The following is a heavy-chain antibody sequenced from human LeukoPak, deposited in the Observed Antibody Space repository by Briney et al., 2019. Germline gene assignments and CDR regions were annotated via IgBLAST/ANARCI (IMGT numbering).Heavy chain of an antibody. V-gene: IGHV3-73*01. Sequence: GGSLRLSCAASGFTFSGSAMHWVRQASGKGLEWVGRIRSKANSYATAYAASVKGRFTISRDDSKNTAYLQMNSLKTEDTAVYYCTRLDCTGGVFLSYFDYWSQGTLVTVSS. J-gene: IGHJ4*02. CDR3: TRLDCTGGVFLSYFDY. CDR2: IRSKANSYAT. D-gene: IGHD2-8*02. CDR1: GFTFSGSA.